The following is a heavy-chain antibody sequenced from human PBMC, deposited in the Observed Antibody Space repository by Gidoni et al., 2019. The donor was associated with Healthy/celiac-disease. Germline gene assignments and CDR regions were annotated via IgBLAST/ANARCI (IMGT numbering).Heavy chain of an antibody. J-gene: IGHJ4*02. CDR3: ARDAPDGVDY. D-gene: IGHD3-16*01. V-gene: IGHV3-21*01. CDR2: ISSSSSYI. Sequence: EVQLVESGGCLVKPGGSLRLSCAASGFIFSSYSMNWVRQAPGKGLEWVSSISSSSSYIYYADSVKGRFTISRDNAKNSLYLQMNSLRAEDTAVYYCARDAPDGVDYWGQGTLVTVSS. CDR1: GFIFSSYS.